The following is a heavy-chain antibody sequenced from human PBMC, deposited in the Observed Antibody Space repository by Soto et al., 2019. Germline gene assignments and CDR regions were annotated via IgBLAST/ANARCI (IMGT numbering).Heavy chain of an antibody. CDR1: GGSFSGYY. CDR3: ARVNYDSSGYYYVRLVYGMDV. D-gene: IGHD3-22*01. Sequence: QVQLQQWGAGLLKPSETLSLTCAVYGGSFSGYYWSWIRQPPGKGLEWIGEINHSGSTNYNPSLQSRVNIAVDTSKNQFSLTLSSVTAADTAVYYCARVNYDSSGYYYVRLVYGMDVWGQGTTVTVSS. CDR2: INHSGST. J-gene: IGHJ6*02. V-gene: IGHV4-34*01.